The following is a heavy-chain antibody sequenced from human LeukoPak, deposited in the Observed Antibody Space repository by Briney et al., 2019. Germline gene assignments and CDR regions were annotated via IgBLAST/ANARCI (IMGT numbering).Heavy chain of an antibody. CDR3: AKDLVGYDFWSGYYNSGFDY. J-gene: IGHJ4*02. CDR1: GFTFSSYG. V-gene: IGHV3-30*02. Sequence: GGSLRLSCAASGFTFSSYGMHWVRQAPGKGLEWVAFIRYDGSNKYYADSVKGRFTISRDNSKNTLYLQMNSLRAEDTAVYYCAKDLVGYDFWSGYYNSGFDYWGQGTLVTVSS. D-gene: IGHD3-3*01. CDR2: IRYDGSNK.